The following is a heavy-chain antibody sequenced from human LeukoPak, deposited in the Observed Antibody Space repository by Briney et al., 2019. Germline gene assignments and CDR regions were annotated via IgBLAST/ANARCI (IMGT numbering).Heavy chain of an antibody. CDR1: GGSISSYY. CDR3: ARDTELLGSFDY. J-gene: IGHJ4*02. V-gene: IGHV4-4*07. D-gene: IGHD1-26*01. Sequence: SETLSLTCTVSGGSISSYYWSWIRQPAGKGLEWIGRIYTSGSTNYNPSLKSRVTMSVDTSKNQLSLKLSSVTAADTAVYYCARDTELLGSFDYWGQGTLVTVSS. CDR2: IYTSGST.